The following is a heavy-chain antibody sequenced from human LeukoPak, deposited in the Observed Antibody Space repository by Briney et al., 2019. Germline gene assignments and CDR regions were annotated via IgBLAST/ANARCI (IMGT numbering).Heavy chain of an antibody. V-gene: IGHV3-48*03. J-gene: IGHJ4*02. Sequence: GGSLRLSCEASGFTVSSCEINWVRQAPGKGREWVSYISSSGGTMDYADSVKGRFTVSRDNGKKLVHLQLNSLRAEDTAVYFCARIPHPDYADAQWGQGTLVIVSS. CDR1: GFTVSSCE. CDR2: ISSSGGTM. D-gene: IGHD4-17*01. CDR3: ARIPHPDYADAQ.